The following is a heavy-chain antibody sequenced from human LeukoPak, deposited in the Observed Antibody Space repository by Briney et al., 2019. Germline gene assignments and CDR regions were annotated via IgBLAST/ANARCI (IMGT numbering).Heavy chain of an antibody. J-gene: IGHJ4*02. CDR2: IIPIFGTA. D-gene: IGHD3-10*01. Sequence: GASVKVSCKASGYTFSNYGITWVRRAPGQGLERMGGIIPIFGTANYAQKFQGRVTITADKSTSTAYMELSSLRSEDTALYYCAKGLWFGELGKRFDYWGQGTLVTVSS. CDR3: AKGLWFGELGKRFDY. CDR1: GYTFSNYG. V-gene: IGHV1-69*06.